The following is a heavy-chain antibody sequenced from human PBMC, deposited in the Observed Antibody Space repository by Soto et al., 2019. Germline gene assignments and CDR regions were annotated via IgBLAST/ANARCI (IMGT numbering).Heavy chain of an antibody. J-gene: IGHJ5*01. V-gene: IGHV4-4*07. CDR2: IYSSGAT. CDR1: GGSINSFC. CDR3: AREKVPVRSTHNWFDS. Sequence: PSETLSLTCTVSGGSINSFCWSWIRQPAGKGLEWIGRIYSSGATNYNPSLRSRVTMSIDASKNQFSLELSSVTAADTAVYYCAREKVPVRSTHNWFDSWGQGTLVTVSS. D-gene: IGHD3-10*01.